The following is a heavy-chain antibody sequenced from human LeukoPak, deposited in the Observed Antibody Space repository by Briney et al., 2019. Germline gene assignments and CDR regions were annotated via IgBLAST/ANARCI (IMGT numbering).Heavy chain of an antibody. J-gene: IGHJ4*02. Sequence: PSETLSLTCAVYGGSFRGYYWSWIRQPPGKGLEWIGEINHSGSTNYNPSLKSRVTISVDTSKNQFSLKLSSVTAADTAVYYCARAEMGIAARPFDYWGQGTLVTVSS. CDR2: INHSGST. D-gene: IGHD6-6*01. CDR3: ARAEMGIAARPFDY. V-gene: IGHV4-34*01. CDR1: GGSFRGYY.